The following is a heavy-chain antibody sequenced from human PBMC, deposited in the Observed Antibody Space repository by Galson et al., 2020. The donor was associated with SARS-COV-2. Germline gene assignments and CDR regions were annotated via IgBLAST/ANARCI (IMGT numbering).Heavy chain of an antibody. CDR2: ISAYNGNT. V-gene: IGHV1-18*01. J-gene: IGHJ4*02. Sequence: ASVKVSCKASGYTFTSYGISWVRQAPGQGLEWMGWISAYNGNTNYAQKLQGRVTMTTDTSTSTAYMELRSLRSDDTAVYYCASDPLQGPHIGVVPGLDGYWGQGTLVTVSS. CDR3: ASDPLQGPHIGVVPGLDGY. D-gene: IGHD2-2*01. CDR1: GYTFTSYG.